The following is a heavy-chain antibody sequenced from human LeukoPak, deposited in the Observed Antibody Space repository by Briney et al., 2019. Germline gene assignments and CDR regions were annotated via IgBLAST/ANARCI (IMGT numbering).Heavy chain of an antibody. CDR2: IYSGGTP. D-gene: IGHD4-23*01. Sequence: GGSLRLPCAVSGFIFSDYYMSWVRQAPGKGLEWVSVIYSGGTPYYADSVKGRFTISRDNSKNTLYLQMNSLRAEDTAVYYCARDSADYGGNGLDYWGQGTLVTVSS. CDR1: GFIFSDYY. CDR3: ARDSADYGGNGLDY. J-gene: IGHJ4*02. V-gene: IGHV3-53*01.